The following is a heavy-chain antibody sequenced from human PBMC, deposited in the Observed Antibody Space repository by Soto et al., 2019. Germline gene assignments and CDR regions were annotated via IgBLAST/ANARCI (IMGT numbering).Heavy chain of an antibody. CDR3: GRLITVTTTTPKVQEY. CDR1: GGSVRAPDW. Sequence: SSETLSLTCTLSGGSVRAPDWWNWVRQSPDKGLEWIAEVHISGHSNYNPSLRSRVSVSIDSSKNQFYLNLNSVTAADTAVYYCGRLITVTTTTPKVQEYWGQGTLVTVSS. CDR2: VHISGHS. V-gene: IGHV4-4*02. J-gene: IGHJ4*02. D-gene: IGHD4-17*01.